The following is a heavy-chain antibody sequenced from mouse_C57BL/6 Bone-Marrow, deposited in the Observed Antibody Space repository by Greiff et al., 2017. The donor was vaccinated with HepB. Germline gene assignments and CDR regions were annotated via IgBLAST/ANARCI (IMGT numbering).Heavy chain of an antibody. J-gene: IGHJ3*01. CDR1: GFTFSSYG. CDR3: ARIYYDYEFAY. D-gene: IGHD2-4*01. V-gene: IGHV5-6*01. Sequence: EVQLVESGGDLVKPGGSLKLSCAASGFTFSSYGMSWVRQTPDKRLEWVATISSGGSYTYYPDSVQGRFTISRDNAKNTLYLQMSSLKSEDTAMYYCARIYYDYEFAYWGQGTLVTVSA. CDR2: ISSGGSYT.